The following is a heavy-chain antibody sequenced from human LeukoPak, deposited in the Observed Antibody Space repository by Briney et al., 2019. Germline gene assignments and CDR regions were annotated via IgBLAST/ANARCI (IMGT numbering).Heavy chain of an antibody. D-gene: IGHD3-16*01. V-gene: IGHV1-8*01. CDR2: MNPNSGDT. CDR3: TRSGFGGGVHFDY. J-gene: IGHJ4*02. Sequence: ASVKVSCKASGYTFTSYDINWVRQAAGQGREWMGWMNPNSGDTGYVEKFQGRVTMTRDTSITTAYMELSSLRSEDTAVYYCTRSGFGGGVHFDYWGQGTPFTVSS. CDR1: GYTFTSYD.